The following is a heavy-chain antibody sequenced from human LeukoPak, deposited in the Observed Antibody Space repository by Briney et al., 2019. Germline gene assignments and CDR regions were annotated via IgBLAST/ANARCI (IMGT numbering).Heavy chain of an antibody. D-gene: IGHD1-1*01. Sequence: ASVKVSCTASGYTFTGYYMHWVRQAPGQGLEWMGWINLNSGGTNYAQKFQGRVTMTRDTSISTAYMELSRLRSDDTAVYCCARDRYDAFDIWGQGTMVTVSS. CDR2: INLNSGGT. J-gene: IGHJ3*02. CDR1: GYTFTGYY. V-gene: IGHV1-2*02. CDR3: ARDRYDAFDI.